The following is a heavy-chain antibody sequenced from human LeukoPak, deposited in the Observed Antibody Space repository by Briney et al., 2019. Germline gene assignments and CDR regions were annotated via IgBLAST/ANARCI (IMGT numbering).Heavy chain of an antibody. J-gene: IGHJ4*02. Sequence: SETLSLTCTVSGGSISSYYWSWIRQPPGKGLEWIGYIYTSGSTNYNPYLKSRVTISVDTSKNQFSVKLSSVTAADTAVYYCARRGDYAFDYWGQGTLVTVSS. CDR2: IYTSGST. D-gene: IGHD4-17*01. CDR1: GGSISSYY. V-gene: IGHV4-4*09. CDR3: ARRGDYAFDY.